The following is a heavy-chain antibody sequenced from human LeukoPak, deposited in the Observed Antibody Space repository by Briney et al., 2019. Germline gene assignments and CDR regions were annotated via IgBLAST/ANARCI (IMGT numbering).Heavy chain of an antibody. Sequence: ASVKVSCKASGYTFTSYYMHWVRQAPGEGLEWMGIINPSGGSTSYAQKFQSRVTMTRDMSTSTEYRELSSVRSEDTAVYYCARVAAEVVGVPGAIGFGWLRRDYYYMDVWGRGTTVTVSS. CDR3: ARVAAEVVGVPGAIGFGWLRRDYYYMDV. V-gene: IGHV1-46*01. CDR2: INPSGGST. D-gene: IGHD2-2*02. J-gene: IGHJ6*03. CDR1: GYTFTSYY.